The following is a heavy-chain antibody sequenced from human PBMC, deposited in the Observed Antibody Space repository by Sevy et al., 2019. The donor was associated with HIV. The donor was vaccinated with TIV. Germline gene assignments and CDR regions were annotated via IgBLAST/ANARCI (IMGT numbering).Heavy chain of an antibody. V-gene: IGHV3-53*01. CDR1: GFTVSSNY. J-gene: IGHJ6*02. Sequence: GGSLRLSCAASGFTVSSNYMSWVRQAPGKGLEWVSVIYSGGSTYYADSVKGRFTDSRENSKNRLCLQMNSLRAEDTAVYYCARVNCRGGSCYYYYGMDVWGQGTTVTVSS. D-gene: IGHD2-15*01. CDR3: ARVNCRGGSCYYYYGMDV. CDR2: IYSGGST.